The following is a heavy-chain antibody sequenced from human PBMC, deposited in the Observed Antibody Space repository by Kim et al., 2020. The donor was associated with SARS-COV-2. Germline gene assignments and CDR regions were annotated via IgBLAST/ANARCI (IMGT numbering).Heavy chain of an antibody. Sequence: GGSLRLSCAASGFTFSSYEMNWVRQAPGKGLEWVSYISSSGSTIYYADSVKGRFTISRDNAKNSLYLQMNSLRAEDTAVYYCARDSGYSSSWYFDYWGQGTLVTVS. V-gene: IGHV3-48*03. CDR2: ISSSGSTI. J-gene: IGHJ4*02. CDR3: ARDSGYSSSWYFDY. CDR1: GFTFSSYE. D-gene: IGHD6-13*01.